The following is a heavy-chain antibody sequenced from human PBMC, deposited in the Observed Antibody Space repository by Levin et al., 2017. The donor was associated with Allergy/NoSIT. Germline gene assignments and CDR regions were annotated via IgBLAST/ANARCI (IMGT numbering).Heavy chain of an antibody. CDR2: IYHLGGT. CDR1: GGSIHSADYH. V-gene: IGHV4-30-4*01. J-gene: IGHJ5*02. Sequence: SQTLSLTCSVSGGSIHSADYHWRWIRQPPGKGLEYIGSIYHLGGTLYSPSLKSRLTMSLDTSKTQFSLQLRSVTAADTAVYYCGRTRSIGGTDLWGQGTLVSVSS. CDR3: GRTRSIGGTDL. D-gene: IGHD1-1*01.